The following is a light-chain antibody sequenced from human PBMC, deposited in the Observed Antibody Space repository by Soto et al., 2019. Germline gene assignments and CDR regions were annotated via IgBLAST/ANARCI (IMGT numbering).Light chain of an antibody. CDR2: GAS. CDR3: QQYNNWPPWT. CDR1: QNINNN. Sequence: EIVMTQSPATLSVSPGERATLSCRASQNINNNLAWYHQKPGQAPRLLIYGASTRATGIPARFSGSGSGTEFTLTISGLQSEDFAIYYCQQYNNWPPWTFGQGTKVEIK. V-gene: IGKV3-15*01. J-gene: IGKJ1*01.